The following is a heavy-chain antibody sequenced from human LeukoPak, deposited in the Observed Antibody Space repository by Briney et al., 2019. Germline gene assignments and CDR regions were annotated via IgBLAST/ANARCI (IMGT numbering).Heavy chain of an antibody. V-gene: IGHV1-69*13. CDR3: ARERGYSGYDPRGEYYYYMDV. Sequence: VKVSCKASGGTFSSYAISWVRQAPGQGLEWMGGIIPIFGTANYAQKFQGRVTITADESTSTAYMELSSLRSEDTAVYYCARERGYSGYDPRGEYYYYMDVWGTGTTVTVSS. CDR1: GGTFSSYA. D-gene: IGHD5-12*01. J-gene: IGHJ6*03. CDR2: IIPIFGTA.